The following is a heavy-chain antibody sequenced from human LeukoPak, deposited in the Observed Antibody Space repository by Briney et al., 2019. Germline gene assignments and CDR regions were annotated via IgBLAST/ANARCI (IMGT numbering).Heavy chain of an antibody. CDR1: GGSISTYY. CDR3: ARRPHTGYSGDWGPHDYYYGTNV. J-gene: IGHJ6*02. V-gene: IGHV4-59*08. Sequence: SETLSLTCTVSGGSISTYYWSWIRQPPGKGLEWIGYIYYTGSTNYNPSLKSRVTISVDTSKNQFSLKLSPVTAADTAVYYCARRPHTGYSGDWGPHDYYYGTNVWGQGTTVTVSS. D-gene: IGHD6-19*01. CDR2: IYYTGST.